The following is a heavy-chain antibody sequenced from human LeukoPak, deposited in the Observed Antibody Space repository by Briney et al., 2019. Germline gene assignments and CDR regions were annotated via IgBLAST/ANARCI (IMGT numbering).Heavy chain of an antibody. CDR3: ARGLRYFDWLFWY. D-gene: IGHD3-9*01. J-gene: IGHJ4*02. Sequence: SVKVSCKASGGTFSSYAISWVRQAPGQGLEWMGGIIPIFGTANYAQKFQGRVTITADESTSTAYMELSSLRSEDTAVYYCARGLRYFDWLFWYWGQGTLVTVSS. CDR1: GGTFSSYA. V-gene: IGHV1-69*13. CDR2: IIPIFGTA.